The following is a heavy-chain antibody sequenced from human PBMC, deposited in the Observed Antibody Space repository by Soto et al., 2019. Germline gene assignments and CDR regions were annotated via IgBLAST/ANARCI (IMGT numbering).Heavy chain of an antibody. CDR2: ISTYNANT. V-gene: IGHV1-18*04. J-gene: IGHJ1*01. Sequence: GASVKVSCKAFGFIFNNYAIGWVRQAPGQGLEWMGWISTYNANTYYAQKFQGRVTMTTDTSTSTAYMELRSLRSDDTAVFYCARERDGSSWSSAESLQYWGQGTLVTVSS. CDR1: GFIFNNYA. CDR3: ARERDGSSWSSAESLQY. D-gene: IGHD6-13*01.